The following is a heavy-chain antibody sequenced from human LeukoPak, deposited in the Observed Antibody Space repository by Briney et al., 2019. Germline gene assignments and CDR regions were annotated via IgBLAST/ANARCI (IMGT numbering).Heavy chain of an antibody. Sequence: ASVKVSCKASGYTFTSYGISWVRQAPGQGLEWMGRISAYNGNTNYAQKLQGRVTMTTDTSTSTAYMELRSLRSDDTAVYYCARDLVVGVEPYGMDVWGQGTTVTVSS. J-gene: IGHJ6*02. V-gene: IGHV1-18*01. CDR2: ISAYNGNT. CDR3: ARDLVVGVEPYGMDV. D-gene: IGHD1-26*01. CDR1: GYTFTSYG.